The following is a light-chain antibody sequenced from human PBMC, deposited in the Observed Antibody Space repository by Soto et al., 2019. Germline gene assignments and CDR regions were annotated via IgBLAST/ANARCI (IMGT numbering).Light chain of an antibody. CDR2: DTS. J-gene: IGKJ4*01. Sequence: ETVMTQSPGTLSVSLGERATLSCRASQSVSIHLAWYQQKPGQAPRLLIYDTSTRATGIPARFSGSGSGTEFTLTISSLQSEDFATYWCHQTFTPPLTFGGGTKVEI. CDR3: HQTFTPPLT. V-gene: IGKV3-15*01. CDR1: QSVSIH.